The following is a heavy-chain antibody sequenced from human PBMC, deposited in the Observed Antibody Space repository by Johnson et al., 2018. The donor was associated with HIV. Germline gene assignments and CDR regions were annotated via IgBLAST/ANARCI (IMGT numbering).Heavy chain of an antibody. V-gene: IGHV3-33*01. CDR3: ARALEGDAFDI. J-gene: IGHJ3*02. Sequence: QVQLVESGGGMVQPGGSLRLSCEASGFTFRDYGMHWVRQAPGKGLEWVAVIWFDGITKYYSDSVKGRFTISRDLSKNTLFLQMNSLRADDTAGYDCARALEGDAFDIWGQGTMVTVAS. D-gene: IGHD6-6*01. CDR1: GFTFRDYG. CDR2: IWFDGITK.